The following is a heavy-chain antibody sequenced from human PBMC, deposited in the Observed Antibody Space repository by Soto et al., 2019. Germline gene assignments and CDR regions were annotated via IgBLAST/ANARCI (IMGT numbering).Heavy chain of an antibody. CDR1: GYTLTELS. CDR3: ATPRATAYSSLAFDI. V-gene: IGHV1-24*01. Sequence: GSSVKVSCKVSGYTLTELSMHWVRQAPGKGLEWMGGFDPEDGETIYAQKFQGRVTMTEDTSTDTPHMKLSSLRSEDTAVYYCATPRATAYSSLAFDIWGQGTMVTDS. CDR2: FDPEDGET. J-gene: IGHJ3*02. D-gene: IGHD6-13*01.